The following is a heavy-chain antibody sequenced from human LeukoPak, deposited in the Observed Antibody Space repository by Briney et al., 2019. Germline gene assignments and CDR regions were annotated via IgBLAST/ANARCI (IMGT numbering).Heavy chain of an antibody. CDR1: GFTFSDYY. V-gene: IGHV3-11*01. CDR2: ITNTGSPI. D-gene: IGHD2-21*01. J-gene: IGHJ4*02. Sequence: GGSLRLSCAASGFTFSDYYMTWIRQAPGKGLEWVSYITNTGSPIYYADSVKGRFTISRDNARNSLYLQMNSLRAEDTAVYYCARGVYDGYLIYWGQGTLVTVSS. CDR3: ARGVYDGYLIY.